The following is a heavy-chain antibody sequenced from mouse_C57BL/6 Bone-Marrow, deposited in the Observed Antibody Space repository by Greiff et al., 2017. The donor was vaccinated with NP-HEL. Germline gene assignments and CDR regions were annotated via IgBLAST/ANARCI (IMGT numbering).Heavy chain of an antibody. V-gene: IGHV1-4*01. Sequence: VQLQESGAELARPGASVKMSCKASGYTFTSYTMHWVKQRPGQGLEWIGYINPSSGYTKYNQKFKDKATLTSDKSSSTAYMQLSSLTSEDSAVYYCARRRDCVIDYWGQGTSVTVSS. D-gene: IGHD3-3*01. CDR3: ARRRDCVIDY. J-gene: IGHJ4*01. CDR2: INPSSGYT. CDR1: GYTFTSYT.